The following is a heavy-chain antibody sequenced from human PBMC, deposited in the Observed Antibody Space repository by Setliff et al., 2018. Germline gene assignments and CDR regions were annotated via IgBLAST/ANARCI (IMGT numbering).Heavy chain of an antibody. CDR1: GGTFRSDG. Sequence: SVKVSCKASGGTFRSDGFNWVRQAPGQGLGWMGRIIPVFRTAKYAQKFQGRVTISSDTSISTAYMELSGLTSEDTALYYCARGRHTYSIRSNWFDSWGQGTLVTVSS. CDR2: IIPVFRTA. V-gene: IGHV1-69*05. CDR3: ARGRHTYSIRSNWFDS. D-gene: IGHD2-2*01. J-gene: IGHJ5*01.